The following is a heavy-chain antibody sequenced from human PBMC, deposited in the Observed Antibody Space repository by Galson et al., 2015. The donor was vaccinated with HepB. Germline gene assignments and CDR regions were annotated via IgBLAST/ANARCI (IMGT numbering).Heavy chain of an antibody. CDR2: IYPGDSDT. Sequence: QSGAEVKKPGESLKISCKGSGYSFTSYWIGWVRQMPGKGLEWMGIIYPGDSDTRYSPSFQGQVTISADKSISTAYLQWSGLKASDTAMYYCARLPGYYGSGSYRKDYGMDVWGQGTTVTVSS. CDR1: GYSFTSYW. D-gene: IGHD3-10*01. V-gene: IGHV5-51*01. J-gene: IGHJ6*02. CDR3: ARLPGYYGSGSYRKDYGMDV.